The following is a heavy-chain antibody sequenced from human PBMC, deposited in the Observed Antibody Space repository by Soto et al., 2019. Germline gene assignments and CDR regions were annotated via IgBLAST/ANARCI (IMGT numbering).Heavy chain of an antibody. CDR3: TRQHTYYYVSLD. V-gene: IGHV3-73*02. Sequence: EVPLVESGGGLVEPGGSLKVFCAASGFAFSGSAMHWVRQASGKGLEWIGGIRSKLNNYSTDYAASVKGRFSISRDDSKNTRYLQMNSLKIEDKAIYYCTRQHTYYYVSLDWGEGTLVTGCS. D-gene: IGHD3-22*01. J-gene: IGHJ1*01. CDR1: GFAFSGSA. CDR2: IRSKLNNYST.